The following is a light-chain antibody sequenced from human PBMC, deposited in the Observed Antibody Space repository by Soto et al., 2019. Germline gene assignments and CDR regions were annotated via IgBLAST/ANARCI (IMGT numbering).Light chain of an antibody. CDR3: QQYGSSPYT. CDR2: GAS. V-gene: IGKV3-20*01. J-gene: IGKJ2*01. CDR1: QSVSSTY. Sequence: EIVMTQSPATLSVSPGERATLSCRASQSVSSTYVAWYQQKPGQTPRLLIYGASSRATGIPDRFSGSGSGTDFTLTISSLEPDDFAVYYCQQYGSSPYTFGQGTKVDIK.